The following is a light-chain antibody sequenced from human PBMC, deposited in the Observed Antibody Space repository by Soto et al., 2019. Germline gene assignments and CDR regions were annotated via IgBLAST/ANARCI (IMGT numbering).Light chain of an antibody. CDR2: KAS. J-gene: IGKJ4*01. V-gene: IGKV1-5*03. CDR1: QSISTW. Sequence: DIQMTQSPSTLSASVGDRVTITCRASQSISTWLAWYQQKPGKAPKLLIYKASSLESGVPSRFSGSGSGTEFTLTINSLQPDDFATYYCQQYNTYPRTFGGGTTVEIK. CDR3: QQYNTYPRT.